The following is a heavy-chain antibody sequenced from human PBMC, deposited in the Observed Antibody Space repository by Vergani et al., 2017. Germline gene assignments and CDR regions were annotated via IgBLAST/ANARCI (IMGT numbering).Heavy chain of an antibody. CDR3: ARGNYYGSGTYVDP. V-gene: IGHV3-66*02. CDR1: GFTFDDYG. J-gene: IGHJ5*02. Sequence: EVQLVESGGGVVRPGGSLRLSCAASGFTFDDYGMSWVRQAPGKGLEWVSHIYSGDETYYADSVKGRVTISRDTSKNTLHLQINNLRVEDTAVYYCARGNYYGSGTYVDPWGQGTLVTVSS. CDR2: IYSGDET. D-gene: IGHD3-10*01.